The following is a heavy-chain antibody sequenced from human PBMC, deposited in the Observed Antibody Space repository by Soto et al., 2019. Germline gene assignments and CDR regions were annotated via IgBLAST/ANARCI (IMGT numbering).Heavy chain of an antibody. V-gene: IGHV4-59*01. D-gene: IGHD2-15*01. CDR1: GGSISSYY. Sequence: QVQLQESGPGLVKPSETLSLTCTVSGGSISSYYWSWIRQPPGKGLEWIGYIYYSGSTNYNPSLKSRVTISVDTSKNHFSLKLRSVTAADTAVYYCARGGSWAYEFDYWGQGTLVTVSS. CDR3: ARGGSWAYEFDY. J-gene: IGHJ4*02. CDR2: IYYSGST.